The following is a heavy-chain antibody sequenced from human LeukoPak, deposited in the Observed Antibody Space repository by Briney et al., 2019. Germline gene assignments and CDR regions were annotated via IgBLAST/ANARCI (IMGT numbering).Heavy chain of an antibody. J-gene: IGHJ4*02. CDR1: GGSVSSGSYF. D-gene: IGHD1-26*01. Sequence: SQTLSLTCTVSGGSVSSGSYFWSWSRQPAGKGLEWIGRISTSGSTNYNPSLKSRVTISRDTSKNQFSLKLSTVTAADTAVYYCAGQVGYFDYWGQGTLVTVSS. CDR3: AGQVGYFDY. V-gene: IGHV4-61*02. CDR2: ISTSGST.